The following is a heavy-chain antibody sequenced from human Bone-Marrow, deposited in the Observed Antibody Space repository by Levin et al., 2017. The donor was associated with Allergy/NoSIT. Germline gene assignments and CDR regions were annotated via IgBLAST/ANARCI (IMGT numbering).Heavy chain of an antibody. V-gene: IGHV4-39*07. J-gene: IGHJ5*02. CDR1: GGSISSATHY. CDR2: FYSSGSSYT. CDR3: AGGRRLTSAGTGNWFDL. D-gene: IGHD6-13*01. Sequence: SSETLSLTCTVSGGSISSATHYWAWIRQPPGKGLEWIGSFYSSGSSYTYHNASLKSRLTISEDASKSQVSLTLVSVTAADTAVYYCAGGRRLTSAGTGNWFDLWGQGTLVTVSS.